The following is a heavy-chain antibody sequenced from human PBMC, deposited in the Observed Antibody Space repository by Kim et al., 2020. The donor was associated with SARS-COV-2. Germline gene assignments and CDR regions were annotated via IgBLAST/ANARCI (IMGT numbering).Heavy chain of an antibody. CDR1: GFTFTSSA. CDR2: IVVGSGNT. CDR3: AAETKWELLSFDY. J-gene: IGHJ4*02. V-gene: IGHV1-58*01. D-gene: IGHD1-26*01. Sequence: SVKVSCKASGFTFTSSAVQWVRQARGQRLEWIGWIVVGSGNTNYAQKFQERVTITRDMSTSTAYMELSSLRSEDTAVYYCAAETKWELLSFDYWGQGTLVTVSS.